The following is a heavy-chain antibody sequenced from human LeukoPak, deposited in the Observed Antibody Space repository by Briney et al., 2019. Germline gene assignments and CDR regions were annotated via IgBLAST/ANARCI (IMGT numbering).Heavy chain of an antibody. Sequence: PSETLSLTCTVSGGSISSHYWSWIRQPPGKGLEWIGYIYYSGSTNYNPSLKSRVTISVDTSKNQFSLKLSSVTAADTAVYYCARGAVAHFDYWGQGTLVTVSS. CDR2: IYYSGST. V-gene: IGHV4-59*11. J-gene: IGHJ4*02. D-gene: IGHD6-19*01. CDR1: GGSISSHY. CDR3: ARGAVAHFDY.